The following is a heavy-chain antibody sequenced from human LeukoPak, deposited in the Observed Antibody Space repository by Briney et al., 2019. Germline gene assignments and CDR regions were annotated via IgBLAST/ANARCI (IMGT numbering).Heavy chain of an antibody. CDR1: GYTFTTYA. Sequence: GASVKVSCKASGYTFTTYAIHWVRQAPGQRFEWMGWINSGNGNRKYSQKFQGRVTITRDTSASTVYMELSSLRSEDSAVYFCARSLFFDILTGGAFDFWGQGTMVAVSS. CDR3: ARSLFFDILTGGAFDF. CDR2: INSGNGNR. J-gene: IGHJ3*01. V-gene: IGHV1-3*01. D-gene: IGHD3-9*01.